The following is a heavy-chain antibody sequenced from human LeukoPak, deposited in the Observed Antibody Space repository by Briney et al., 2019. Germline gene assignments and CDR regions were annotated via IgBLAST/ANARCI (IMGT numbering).Heavy chain of an antibody. J-gene: IGHJ4*02. D-gene: IGHD6-25*01. CDR3: ARRGIAANFDY. CDR2: IYYSGST. V-gene: IGHV4-59*08. CDR1: GGSISSYY. Sequence: SETLSLTCTVSGGSISSYYWSWIRQPPGKGLEWIGYIYYSGSTYYNPSLKSRVTISVDTSKNQFSLKLSSVTAADTAVYYCARRGIAANFDYWGQGTLVTVSS.